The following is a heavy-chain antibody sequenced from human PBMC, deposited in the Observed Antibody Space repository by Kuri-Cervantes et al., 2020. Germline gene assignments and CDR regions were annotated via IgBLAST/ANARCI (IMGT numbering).Heavy chain of an antibody. J-gene: IGHJ6*02. V-gene: IGHV3-21*04. CDR3: ARVTGSGSLMDV. CDR2: ISSISSYI. Sequence: GESLKISCAASGFTFSNYGMNWVRQAPGKGLEWVSSISSISSYIYYADSVKGRFIISRDNANNSLFLQVNSLRAEDTAVYYCARVTGSGSLMDVWGQGTTVTVSS. CDR1: GFTFSNYG. D-gene: IGHD3-10*01.